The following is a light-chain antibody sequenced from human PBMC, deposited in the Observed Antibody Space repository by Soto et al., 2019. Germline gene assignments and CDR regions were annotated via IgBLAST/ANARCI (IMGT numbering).Light chain of an antibody. J-gene: IGLJ2*01. Sequence: QSVLTQPASVSGSPGQSITISCTGTSSDVGGYKFVSWYQQYPGKAPKLMIFDVTNRPSGVSNRFSGSKSGNTASLTISGLQPGDEADYYCSSSTSSTTLIFGGGTKLTVL. CDR1: SSDVGGYKF. CDR3: SSSTSSTTLI. V-gene: IGLV2-14*01. CDR2: DVT.